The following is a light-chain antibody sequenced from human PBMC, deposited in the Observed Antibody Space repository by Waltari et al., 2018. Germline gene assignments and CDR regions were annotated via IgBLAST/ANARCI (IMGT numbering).Light chain of an antibody. J-gene: IGLJ3*02. V-gene: IGLV2-8*01. CDR1: SSDVGTYNF. Sequence: QSALTQPPSASGSPGQAVTISCTGSSSDVGTYNFFSWYQQHPGKAPKLMIHEVTKRPSGVPDRFSGSKSGNTASLSVSGLQAEDEADYYCTSYAGSDKLLFGGGTKLTVL. CDR2: EVT. CDR3: TSYAGSDKLL.